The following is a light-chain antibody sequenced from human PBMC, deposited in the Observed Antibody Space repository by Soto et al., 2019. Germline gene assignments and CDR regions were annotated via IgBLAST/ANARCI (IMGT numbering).Light chain of an antibody. V-gene: IGKV3-20*01. CDR3: QQHGSSPIT. CDR2: GAS. J-gene: IGKJ5*01. Sequence: EIVFTQSPGTLTLSPGERATLSRRASQSVSSSSLAWYQQKPGQAPRLLIYGASRRATGIPDRFSGSGSGTDFTLTISRLEPEDFAVYYCQQHGSSPITFGQGTRLEI. CDR1: QSVSSSS.